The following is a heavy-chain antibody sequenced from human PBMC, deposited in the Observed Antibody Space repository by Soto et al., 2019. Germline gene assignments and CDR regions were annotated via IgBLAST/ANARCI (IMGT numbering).Heavy chain of an antibody. CDR1: GFTFGDFG. CDR3: ARDVITVAIDY. D-gene: IGHD6-19*01. Sequence: GGSLRLSCTASGFTFGDFGVIWFRQAPGKGPEWVGFIRNKAYGERTQYAASVKGRFAISSDDSKSFAYLQMNSLTIDDTAVYYCARDVITVAIDYWGQGTLVTVSS. CDR2: IRNKAYGERT. J-gene: IGHJ4*02. V-gene: IGHV3-49*03.